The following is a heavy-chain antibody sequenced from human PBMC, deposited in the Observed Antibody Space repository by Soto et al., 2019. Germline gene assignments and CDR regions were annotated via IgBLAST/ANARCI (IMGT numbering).Heavy chain of an antibody. CDR3: VRGVGDILTGHSYYFDY. Sequence: GGSLRLSCAASGFTFSSYAMSWVRQAPGKGLEWVSAISGSGGTTYYADSVKGRFTISRDNAKNSLYLQMNSLRAEDTAVYYCVRGVGDILTGHSYYFDYWGQGTLVTVSS. CDR1: GFTFSSYA. D-gene: IGHD3-9*01. CDR2: ISGSGGTT. J-gene: IGHJ4*02. V-gene: IGHV3-23*01.